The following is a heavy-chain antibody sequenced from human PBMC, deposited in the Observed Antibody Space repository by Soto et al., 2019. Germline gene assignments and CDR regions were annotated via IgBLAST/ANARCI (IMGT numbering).Heavy chain of an antibody. D-gene: IGHD3-16*01. Sequence: QLQLQESGPGLVKPSETVSLTCTVSGDSISSSSLYWGWIRQSPGKGLEWIGSIYNSGKTYYSPSLESRVTISVDTSKNQFSLKLSSVTAADTAVYYCVRHGSNSGSYAEYFQYWGQGTLVAVSS. CDR2: IYNSGKT. CDR3: VRHGSNSGSYAEYFQY. V-gene: IGHV4-39*01. J-gene: IGHJ1*01. CDR1: GDSISSSSLY.